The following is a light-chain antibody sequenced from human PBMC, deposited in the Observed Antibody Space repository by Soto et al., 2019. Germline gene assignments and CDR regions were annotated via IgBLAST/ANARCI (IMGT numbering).Light chain of an antibody. CDR1: QGISSY. V-gene: IGKV1-8*01. CDR3: QQYYSYPPV. Sequence: AIRMTQSPSSLSASTGDRVTITCRASQGISSYLAWYQQKPWKAPKLLIYAASTLQSGVPSRFSGSGSGTDFTLTISCLQSEDFATYYCQQYYSYPPVFGPGTKVDIK. J-gene: IGKJ3*01. CDR2: AAS.